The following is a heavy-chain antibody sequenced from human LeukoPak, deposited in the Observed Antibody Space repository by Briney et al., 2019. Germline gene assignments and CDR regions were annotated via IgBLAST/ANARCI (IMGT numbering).Heavy chain of an antibody. CDR1: GDSITGHY. V-gene: IGHV4-59*11. D-gene: IGHD1-14*01. Sequence: SETLSLTCSVSGDSITGHYLTWIRQPPGNGLEWIGYISHIVSTNYNPSLKSRVTISVDTSKSQFSLKLTSVTAADTALYYCARDRVSINALDMWGQGTMVTVSS. CDR2: ISHIVST. J-gene: IGHJ3*02. CDR3: ARDRVSINALDM.